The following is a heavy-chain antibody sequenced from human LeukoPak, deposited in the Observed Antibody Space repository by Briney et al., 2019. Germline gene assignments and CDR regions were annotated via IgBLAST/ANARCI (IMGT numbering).Heavy chain of an antibody. J-gene: IGHJ4*02. CDR2: IKQDGSEK. V-gene: IGHV3-7*01. CDR3: AKGRGDILTGYYYFDY. CDR1: GPTFSTYW. D-gene: IGHD3-9*01. Sequence: GGSLRLSCEASGPTFSTYWMSWVRQAPGKGLEWVANIKQDGSEKFYVDSVKGRFTISRDNSKNTLYLQMNSLRAEDTAVYYCAKGRGDILTGYYYFDYWGQGTLVTVSS.